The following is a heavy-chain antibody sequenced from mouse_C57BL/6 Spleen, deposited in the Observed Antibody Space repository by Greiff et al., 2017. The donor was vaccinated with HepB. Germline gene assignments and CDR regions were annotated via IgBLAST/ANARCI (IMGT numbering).Heavy chain of an antibody. J-gene: IGHJ1*03. CDR3: ARGPYYRGSRDWYFDV. CDR2: FHPYNDDT. Sequence: QVQLKESGAELVKPGASVKMSCKASGYTFTTYPIEWMKQNHGKSLEWIGNFHPYNDDTKYNEKFKGKATLTVEKSSSTVYLELSRLTSDDSAVYFCARGPYYRGSRDWYFDVWGTGTTAIVSS. V-gene: IGHV1-47*01. D-gene: IGHD1-1*01. CDR1: GYTFTTYP.